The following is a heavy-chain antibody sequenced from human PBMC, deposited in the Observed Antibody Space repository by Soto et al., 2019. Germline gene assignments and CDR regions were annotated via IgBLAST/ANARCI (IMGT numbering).Heavy chain of an antibody. Sequence: TLSLTCTVSGGSISSGGYYWSWIRQHPGKGLEWIGYIYYSGSTYYNPSLKSRVTISVDTSKNQFSLKLSSVTAADTAVYYCARARDYDYVWGSYLFDYWGQGTLVTVSS. CDR2: IYYSGST. CDR3: ARARDYDYVWGSYLFDY. D-gene: IGHD3-16*01. CDR1: GGSISSGGYY. V-gene: IGHV4-31*03. J-gene: IGHJ4*02.